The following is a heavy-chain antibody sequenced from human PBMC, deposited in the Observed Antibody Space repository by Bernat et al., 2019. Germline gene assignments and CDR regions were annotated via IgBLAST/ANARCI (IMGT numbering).Heavy chain of an antibody. CDR2: VYSSGST. CDR3: ARTRLGGGSDTYFYYMDV. V-gene: IGHV4-39*01. D-gene: IGHD3-16*01. J-gene: IGHJ6*03. CDR1: AGSISSNNYF. Sequence: QMQLQESGPGLVKPSETLSLTCTVSAGSISSNNYFWGWIREPPGKGLEWIGSVYSSGSTYYNPSLKGRVTISVDTSKNQFSLKLTSVTAADTAVYYCARTRLGGGSDTYFYYMDVWGKGTTVTVSS.